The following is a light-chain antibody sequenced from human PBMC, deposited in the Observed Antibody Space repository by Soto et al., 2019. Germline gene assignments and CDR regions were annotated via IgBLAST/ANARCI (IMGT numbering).Light chain of an antibody. CDR3: EQQFSTPYT. J-gene: IGKJ2*01. V-gene: IGKV4-1*01. Sequence: DIVVTKSPDSIAVSLGERATINCKSSQSVVYTSNNKNYLAWYQQNPGHPTKLIIYWASTRESGVLDRVSGSGSCTNFIIPISSMQDEDVAVYYCEQQFSTPYTFGQGTKLEIK. CDR1: QSVVYTSNNKNY. CDR2: WAS.